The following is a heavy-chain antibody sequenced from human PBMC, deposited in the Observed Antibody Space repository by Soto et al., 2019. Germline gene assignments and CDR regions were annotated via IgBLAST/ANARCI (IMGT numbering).Heavy chain of an antibody. D-gene: IGHD2-15*01. V-gene: IGHV3-23*01. CDR1: GFTFSSYA. J-gene: IGHJ4*02. Sequence: EVQLLESGGGLVQPGGSLRLSCAASGFTFSSYAMSWVRQAPGKGLEWVSAISGSGGSTYYADSVKGRFTISRDNSKNTLYLQMNSLRAEDTAVYYCAKEVRYCSGGSCSQYYFDYWGQGTLVTVSS. CDR2: ISGSGGST. CDR3: AKEVRYCSGGSCSQYYFDY.